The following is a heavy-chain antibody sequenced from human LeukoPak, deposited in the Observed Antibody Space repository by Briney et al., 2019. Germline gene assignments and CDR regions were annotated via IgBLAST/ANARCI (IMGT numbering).Heavy chain of an antibody. CDR3: ARGLRLAAASDAFDI. J-gene: IGHJ3*02. V-gene: IGHV3-48*02. D-gene: IGHD6-13*01. Sequence: PGGSLRLSCAASGFTFNNYSMNWVRQAPGKGLEWVSYINYRSSAIYYADSVKGRFTISRDNAKNSLYLQMNSLRDEDTAVYYCARGLRLAAASDAFDIWGQGTMVTVSS. CDR1: GFTFNNYS. CDR2: INYRSSAI.